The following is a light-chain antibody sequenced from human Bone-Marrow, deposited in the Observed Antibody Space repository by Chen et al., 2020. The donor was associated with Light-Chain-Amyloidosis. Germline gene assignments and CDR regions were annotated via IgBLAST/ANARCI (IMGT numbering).Light chain of an antibody. J-gene: IGKJ5*01. CDR1: QSVSNN. Sequence: EIVMTQSPATLSVSPGERATLSCRASQSVSNNLAWYQHKPGQAPRLLVYGASARGTGIPARFSGRGSGTEFTLTITSLQSEDFAVYYCQQYKNWPSITFGQGTRLEIK. V-gene: IGKV3-15*01. CDR2: GAS. CDR3: QQYKNWPSIT.